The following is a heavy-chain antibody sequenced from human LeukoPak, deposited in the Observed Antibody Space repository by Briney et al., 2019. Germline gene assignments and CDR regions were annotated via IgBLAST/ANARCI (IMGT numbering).Heavy chain of an antibody. CDR2: ISSSGSTI. J-gene: IGHJ4*02. Sequence: GGSLRLSCAASGFIFSDYYMSWIRQAPGRGLEWVSYISSSGSTIYYADSVKGRFTISRDNAENSLYLQMNSLRAEDTAVYYCARDLSSGRYSYGQGVYWGQGTLVTVSS. V-gene: IGHV3-11*01. D-gene: IGHD5-18*01. CDR1: GFIFSDYY. CDR3: ARDLSSGRYSYGQGVY.